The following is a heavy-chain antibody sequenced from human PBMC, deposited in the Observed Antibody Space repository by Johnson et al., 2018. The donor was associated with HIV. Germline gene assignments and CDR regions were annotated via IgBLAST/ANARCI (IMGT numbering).Heavy chain of an antibody. V-gene: IGHV3-15*01. CDR1: GFTFDDYG. CDR2: IKSKTDGGTT. J-gene: IGHJ3*02. Sequence: VQLVESGGGLVQPGGSLRLSCAASGFTFDDYGMSWVRQAPGKGLEWVGRIKSKTDGGTTDYAAPVKGRFTISRDDSKNTLYLQMNSLRAEDTAVYYWARGIAAAPLWAFDIWGQGTMVTVSS. D-gene: IGHD6-13*01. CDR3: ARGIAAAPLWAFDI.